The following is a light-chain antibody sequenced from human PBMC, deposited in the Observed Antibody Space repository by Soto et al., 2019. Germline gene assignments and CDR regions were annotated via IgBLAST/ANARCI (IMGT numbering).Light chain of an antibody. Sequence: QSVLTQPPSASGTPGQRVTISFSGSSSNIGNFYVYWYQQLPGTAHKVLIYKNNQRPLGVPDRFSGSKSGTSASLAIGGLRSEDEADYYCAAWDDSLSGPGVFGGGTQLTVL. J-gene: IGLJ7*01. CDR2: KNN. CDR3: AAWDDSLSGPGV. V-gene: IGLV1-47*01. CDR1: SSNIGNFY.